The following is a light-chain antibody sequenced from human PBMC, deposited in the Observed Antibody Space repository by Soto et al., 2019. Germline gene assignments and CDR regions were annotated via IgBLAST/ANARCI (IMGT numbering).Light chain of an antibody. J-gene: IGKJ2*01. CDR3: QQGHNWPLT. V-gene: IGKV3-15*01. CDR2: SAS. CDR1: QSISSE. Sequence: EIVMTQSPATLSVSPGERATLSCRASQSISSELAWYQQKPGQPPRLLIYSASTRATGVPARFTGSGSGSEFTLTIRGLQSEEFGVFYCQQGHNWPLTFGQGTRLEI.